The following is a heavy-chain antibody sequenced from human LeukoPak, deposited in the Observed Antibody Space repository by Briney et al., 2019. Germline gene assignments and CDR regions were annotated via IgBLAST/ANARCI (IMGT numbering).Heavy chain of an antibody. J-gene: IGHJ5*02. Sequence: QPGGSLRLSCAASGFTFSNYAMHWVRQAPGKGLEWVAVISFDGSDKYYADSVRGRFTISRDNSKNTLYLHMTSLSVEDTAVYFCAKVFVLMRGTPENWFDPWGQGTLVTVSS. CDR1: GFTFSNYA. CDR2: ISFDGSDK. CDR3: AKVFVLMRGTPENWFDP. V-gene: IGHV3-30*18. D-gene: IGHD1-14*01.